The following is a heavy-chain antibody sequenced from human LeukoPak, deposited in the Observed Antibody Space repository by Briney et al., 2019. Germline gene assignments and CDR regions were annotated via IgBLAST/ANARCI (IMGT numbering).Heavy chain of an antibody. V-gene: IGHV1-2*02. CDR3: ATNILVRDIINWFDP. CDR2: INPNSGGT. D-gene: IGHD3-10*01. CDR1: GYTFTGYY. J-gene: IGHJ5*02. Sequence: GASVKVSCKASGYTFTGYYMHWGRQAPGQGLEWMGWINPNSGGTNYAQKFQGRVTMTRDTSISTAYMELSSLRYDDTAVYYCATNILVRDIINWFDPWGQGTLVTVSS.